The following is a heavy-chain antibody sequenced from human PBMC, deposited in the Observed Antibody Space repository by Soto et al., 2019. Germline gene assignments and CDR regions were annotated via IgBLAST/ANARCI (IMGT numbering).Heavy chain of an antibody. Sequence: SQTLALRCAISGDSVSSNSAAWNCIRQSPSRGLEWLGRTYYRSKWYNDYAVSVKSRITINPDTSKNQFSLQLNSVTPEDTAVYYCASSNSSGWPFGYWGQGTLVTSPQ. CDR2: TYYRSKWYN. J-gene: IGHJ4*02. D-gene: IGHD6-19*01. CDR3: ASSNSSGWPFGY. CDR1: GDSVSSNSAA. V-gene: IGHV6-1*01.